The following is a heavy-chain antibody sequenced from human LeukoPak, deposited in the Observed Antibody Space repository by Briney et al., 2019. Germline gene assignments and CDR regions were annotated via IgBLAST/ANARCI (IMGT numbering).Heavy chain of an antibody. D-gene: IGHD5-18*01. CDR3: ARGARWSYGKPFDY. Sequence: ASVKVSCKASGYTFTSYDINWVRQATGQGLEWMGWMNPNSGNTGYAQKFQGRVTMTRNTSISTAYMELSSLRSEDTAVSYCARGARWSYGKPFDYWGQGTLVTVS. J-gene: IGHJ4*02. CDR1: GYTFTSYD. CDR2: MNPNSGNT. V-gene: IGHV1-8*01.